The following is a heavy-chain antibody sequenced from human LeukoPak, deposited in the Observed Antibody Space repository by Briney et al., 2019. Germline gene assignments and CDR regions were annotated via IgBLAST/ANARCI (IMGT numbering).Heavy chain of an antibody. CDR3: AKTYSDFWSGYYTVEYYMDV. CDR1: GFTFSSYA. D-gene: IGHD3-3*01. J-gene: IGHJ6*03. Sequence: PGGSLRLSCAASGFTFSSYAMSWVRQDPGQGLEWVSAISGSGGSTYYAHSVKGRFTISRDNSKNTLYLQMNSLRAEDTAVYYCAKTYSDFWSGYYTVEYYMDVWGKGTAVTVSS. V-gene: IGHV3-23*01. CDR2: ISGSGGST.